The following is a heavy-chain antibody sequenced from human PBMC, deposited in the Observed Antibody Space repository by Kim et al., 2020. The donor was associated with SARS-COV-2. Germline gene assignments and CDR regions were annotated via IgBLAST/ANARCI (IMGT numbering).Heavy chain of an antibody. J-gene: IGHJ4*02. V-gene: IGHV3-15*01. D-gene: IGHD2-2*01. Sequence: GGSLKLSCEASGFTFSNAWMSWVRQAPGKGLEWVGRIRSKTDRGKADYVAPVKGRFTISRDDSKNTLYLQMNSLKTEDTAVYYCTTPGGTSCYDWGQGTLVTVSS. CDR3: TTPGGTSCYD. CDR2: IRSKTDRGKA. CDR1: GFTFSNAW.